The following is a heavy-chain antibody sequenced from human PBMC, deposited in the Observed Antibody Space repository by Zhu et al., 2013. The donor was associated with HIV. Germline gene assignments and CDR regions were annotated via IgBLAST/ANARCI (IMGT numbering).Heavy chain of an antibody. Sequence: QVQLVQSGAEVKKPGSSVKVSCKASGGTFSSYAISWVRQAPGQGLEWMGGIIPIFGTANYAQKFQGRVTITADESTSTAYMELSSLRSEDTAVYYCARDDIVVVPAAIQLTDYYYYYGMDVWGQGTTVTVSS. V-gene: IGHV1-69*01. CDR3: ARDDIVVVPAAIQLTDYYYYYGMDV. D-gene: IGHD2-2*02. CDR2: IIPIFGTA. J-gene: IGHJ6*02. CDR1: GGTFSSYA.